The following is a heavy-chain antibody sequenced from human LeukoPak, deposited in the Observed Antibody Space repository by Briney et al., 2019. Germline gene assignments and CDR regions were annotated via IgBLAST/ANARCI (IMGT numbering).Heavy chain of an antibody. D-gene: IGHD3-22*01. J-gene: IGHJ4*02. CDR1: GYSISSGYY. Sequence: SETLSLTCTVSGYSISSGYYWGWIRQPPGQGLEWIGSIYHSGSTYYKPSLKSRVTISVDMSKNQVSLKLSSVTAADTAVYYCARASYSYDINGWVPFDYWGQGTLVTVSS. CDR3: ARASYSYDINGWVPFDY. CDR2: IYHSGST. V-gene: IGHV4-38-2*02.